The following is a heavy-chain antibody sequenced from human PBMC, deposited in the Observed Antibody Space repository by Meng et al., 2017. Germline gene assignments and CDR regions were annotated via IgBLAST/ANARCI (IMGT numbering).Heavy chain of an antibody. D-gene: IGHD3-22*01. J-gene: IGHJ4*02. CDR1: GFTFSSYA. CDR3: AKEGSGYFSY. CDR2: ISYDGSNK. V-gene: IGHV3-30*07. Sequence: GESLKISCAASGFTFSSYAMHWVRQAPGKGLEWVAVISYDGSNKYYADSVKGRFTISRDNSKNTLYLQMNSLGAEDTAVYYCAKEGSGYFSYWGQGTLVTVSS.